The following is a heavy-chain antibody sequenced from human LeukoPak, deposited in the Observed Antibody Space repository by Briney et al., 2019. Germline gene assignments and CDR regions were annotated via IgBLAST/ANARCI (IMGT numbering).Heavy chain of an antibody. V-gene: IGHV1-18*01. Sequence: ASVKVSCKASGYTFTSYGISWVRQAPGQGLEWMGWISAYNGNTNYAQKLQGRVTMTTGTSTSTAYMELRSLRSDDTAVYYCARGPYGDYNYYYYYYMDVWGKGTTVTISS. CDR3: ARGPYGDYNYYYYYYMDV. CDR1: GYTFTSYG. D-gene: IGHD4-17*01. CDR2: ISAYNGNT. J-gene: IGHJ6*03.